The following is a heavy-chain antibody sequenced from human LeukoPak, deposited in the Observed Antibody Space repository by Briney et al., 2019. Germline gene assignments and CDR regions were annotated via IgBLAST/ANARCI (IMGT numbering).Heavy chain of an antibody. Sequence: SQTLSLTCTVSGGSISSGDYYWSWIRQPPGKGLEWIGYIYYSGSTYYNPSLKSRVTISVDTSKNQFSLKLSSVTAADTAVYYCATQGNYGPYYYYYMDVWGKGTTVTVSS. CDR1: GGSISSGDYY. CDR2: IYYSGST. CDR3: ATQGNYGPYYYYYMDV. V-gene: IGHV4-30-4*08. D-gene: IGHD4-11*01. J-gene: IGHJ6*03.